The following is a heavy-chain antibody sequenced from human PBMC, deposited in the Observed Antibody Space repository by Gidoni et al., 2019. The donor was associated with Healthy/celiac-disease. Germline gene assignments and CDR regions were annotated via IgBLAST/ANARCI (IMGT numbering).Heavy chain of an antibody. Sequence: QVQLVESGGGAVQPGRSLRLSCAASGFPFSSYGMHWVRQAPGKGLEWVAVISYDGSNKYYADSVKGRFTISRDNSKNTLYLQMNSLRAEDTAVYYCAKVLPFHGDYYYGMDVWGQGTTVTVSS. J-gene: IGHJ6*02. V-gene: IGHV3-30*18. CDR2: ISYDGSNK. CDR3: AKVLPFHGDYYYGMDV. CDR1: GFPFSSYG. D-gene: IGHD4-17*01.